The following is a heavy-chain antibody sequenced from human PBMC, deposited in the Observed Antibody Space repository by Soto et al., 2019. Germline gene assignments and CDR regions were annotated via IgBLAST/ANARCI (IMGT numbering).Heavy chain of an antibody. Sequence: QVQLVESGGGAVQPGRSLRLSCAASGFTFSTYGMHWVRQAPGKGLEXVAGIWYDGSRQYYADSVKGRFTISRDNSKXXXXLXXNXXXXXXXXVYYXATEGGXGYSSSWGDSWGQGTLVTVSS. CDR2: IWYDGSRQ. CDR3: ATEGGXGYSSSWGDS. V-gene: IGHV3-33*01. CDR1: GFTFSTYG. D-gene: IGHD6-13*01. J-gene: IGHJ4*02.